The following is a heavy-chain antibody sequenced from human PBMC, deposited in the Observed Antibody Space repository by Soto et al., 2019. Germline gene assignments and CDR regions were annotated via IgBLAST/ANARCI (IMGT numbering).Heavy chain of an antibody. CDR2: IYYSGST. CDR3: ARVICSGGSCYERGFDY. J-gene: IGHJ4*02. Sequence: SETLSLTCTVSGGSISSYSWSWIRQPPGRGLEWIGYIYYSGSTNYNPSLKSRVTISVDTSKNQFSLKLSSVTAADTAIYYCARVICSGGSCYERGFDYWGQGILVTVSS. CDR1: GGSISSYS. V-gene: IGHV4-59*01. D-gene: IGHD2-15*01.